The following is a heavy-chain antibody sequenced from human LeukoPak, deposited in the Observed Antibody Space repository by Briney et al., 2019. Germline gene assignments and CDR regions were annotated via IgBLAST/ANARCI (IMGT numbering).Heavy chain of an antibody. CDR2: VNLQGST. Sequence: SGTLSLTCGVSGGSISNTNWWTWVRQPPGKGLEWIGEVNLQGSTNYNPSLKSRVAISVDKSENHISLKLTSVTAADTAVYYCAAEFSPLNTNVYNWFDPWGQGTLVTVSS. V-gene: IGHV4-4*02. CDR1: GGSISNTNW. CDR3: AAEFSPLNTNVYNWFDP. D-gene: IGHD3-16*01. J-gene: IGHJ5*02.